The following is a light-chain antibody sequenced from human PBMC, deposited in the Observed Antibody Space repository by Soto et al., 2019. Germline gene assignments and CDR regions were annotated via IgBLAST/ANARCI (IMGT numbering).Light chain of an antibody. CDR3: QQYNGYSPWT. CDR1: QSISSW. J-gene: IGKJ1*01. Sequence: DIQVTQSPSTLSASVGDRVTITCRASQSISSWLAWYQQKPGKAPKLLIYDASSLKSGVPSRFSGSGSGTEFTLTISSLQPDDFATYYCQQYNGYSPWTFGQGTKVEIK. V-gene: IGKV1-5*01. CDR2: DAS.